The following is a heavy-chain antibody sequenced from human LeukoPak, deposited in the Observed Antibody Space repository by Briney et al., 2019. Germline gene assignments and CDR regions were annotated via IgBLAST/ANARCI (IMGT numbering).Heavy chain of an antibody. CDR3: ATESSRGVIIQQHWYFDL. CDR1: GYTLTELS. J-gene: IGHJ2*01. Sequence: ASVKVSCKVSGYTLTELSMHWVRQAPGKGLEWMGGFDPEDGETIYAQKFQGRVTMTEDTSTDTAYMELSSLRSEDTAVYYCATESSRGVIIQQHWYFDLWGRGTLVTVSS. V-gene: IGHV1-24*01. D-gene: IGHD3-10*01. CDR2: FDPEDGET.